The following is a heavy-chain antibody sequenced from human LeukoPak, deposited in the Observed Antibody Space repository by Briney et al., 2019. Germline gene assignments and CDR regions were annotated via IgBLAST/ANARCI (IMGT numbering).Heavy chain of an antibody. CDR2: ISWNSGSI. V-gene: IGHV3-9*01. CDR1: GFTFDDYS. Sequence: GGSLRLSCAASGFTFDDYSMHWVRQAPGKGLEWVSGISWNSGSIGYADSVKGRVTISRDNAKDSLYLQMNSLRAEDTALYYCAKDMGPDFWSGYFDYWGQETLVTVSS. D-gene: IGHD3-3*01. J-gene: IGHJ4*02. CDR3: AKDMGPDFWSGYFDY.